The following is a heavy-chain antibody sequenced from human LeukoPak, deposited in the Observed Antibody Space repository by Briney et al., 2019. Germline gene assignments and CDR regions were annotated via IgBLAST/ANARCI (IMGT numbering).Heavy chain of an antibody. CDR3: ARGLYRYFDL. V-gene: IGHV6-1*01. J-gene: IGHJ2*01. CDR2: TYYMSKWYN. Sequence: SQTLSLTCAISGDSVSSNSATWNWIRQSPSRGLEWLGRTYYMSKWYNDYAVSVESRITINPDTSRNQFSLQLSSVTPEDTAVYYCARGLYRYFDLWGRGTLVTVSS. CDR1: GDSVSSNSAT.